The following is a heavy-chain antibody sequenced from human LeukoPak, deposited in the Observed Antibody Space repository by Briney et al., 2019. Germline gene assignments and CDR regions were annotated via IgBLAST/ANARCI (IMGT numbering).Heavy chain of an antibody. CDR1: GYTFTTYG. V-gene: IGHV1-18*01. CDR3: ARELYGRFDY. D-gene: IGHD2-2*02. Sequence: ASVKVSCKPSGYTFTTYGISWVRQAPGQGLDWMGCINPYNANTKYAQKLQGRLTMTTDSSTSTAYMELRSLRSDDTAVYFCARELYGRFDYWGQGTLVTVSS. J-gene: IGHJ4*02. CDR2: INPYNANT.